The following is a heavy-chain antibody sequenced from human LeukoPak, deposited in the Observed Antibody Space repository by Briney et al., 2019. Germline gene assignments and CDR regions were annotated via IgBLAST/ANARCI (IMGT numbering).Heavy chain of an antibody. V-gene: IGHV3-7*01. D-gene: IGHD5-18*01. J-gene: IGHJ4*02. CDR3: ARHLSGVTGYTYGRGIDY. CDR1: GFTFSSYE. CDR2: IKKDGSEK. Sequence: PGGSLRLSRAASGFTFSSYEMNWVRQAPGKGLEWVANIKKDGSEKYYVDSVKGRFTISRDNAKKSLYLQMNSLRAEDTAVYYCARHLSGVTGYTYGRGIDYWGQGTLVTVSS.